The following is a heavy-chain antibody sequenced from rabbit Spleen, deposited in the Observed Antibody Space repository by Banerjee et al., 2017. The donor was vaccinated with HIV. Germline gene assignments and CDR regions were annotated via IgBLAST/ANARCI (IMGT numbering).Heavy chain of an antibody. J-gene: IGHJ6*01. CDR1: GFSFSSVFW. D-gene: IGHD1-1*01. Sequence: QSLEESGGGLVQPEGSLTLTCTASGFSFSSVFWMCWVRQAPGKGLEWIACIDAGSSGFTYHASWAKGRFTISKTSSTTVTLQMTSLTAADTATYFCARDSSSSFSSYGMDLWGQGTLVTVS. CDR3: ARDSSSSFSSYGMDL. CDR2: IDAGSSGFT. V-gene: IGHV1S40*01.